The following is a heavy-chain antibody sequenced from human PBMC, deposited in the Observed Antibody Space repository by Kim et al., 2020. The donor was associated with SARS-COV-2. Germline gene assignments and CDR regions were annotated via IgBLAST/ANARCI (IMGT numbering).Heavy chain of an antibody. J-gene: IGHJ6*02. Sequence: GGSLRLSCAASGFTFSDYYMSWIRQAPGKGLELVSYISSSSYTNYADSVKGRFTISSDNAKNSLYLQMKSLRAEDTAVYYCARVGYDYVWGSYRDYYYYYGMDVWVQGTTVTVSS. CDR2: ISSSSYT. V-gene: IGHV3-11*05. CDR1: GFTFSDYY. D-gene: IGHD3-16*02. CDR3: ARVGYDYVWGSYRDYYYYYGMDV.